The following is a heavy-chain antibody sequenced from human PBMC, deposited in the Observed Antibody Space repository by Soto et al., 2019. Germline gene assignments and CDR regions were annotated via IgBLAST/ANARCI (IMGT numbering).Heavy chain of an antibody. D-gene: IGHD2-2*01. CDR3: ARVGYCSSTSCYVPRYYYYYYGMDV. J-gene: IGHJ6*02. CDR1: CFTFSRYG. CDR2: ISAYNGNT. Sequence: GASGKVSCKGSCFTFSRYGISWVGPAPGQRLEWVGWISAYNGNTNYAQKLQGRVTMTADTSTSTAYMELRSLRSDDTAVYYCARVGYCSSTSCYVPRYYYYYYGMDVWGQGTTVTVSS. V-gene: IGHV1-18*01.